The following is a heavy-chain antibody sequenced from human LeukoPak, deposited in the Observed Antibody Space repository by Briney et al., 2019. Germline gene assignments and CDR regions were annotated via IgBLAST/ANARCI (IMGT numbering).Heavy chain of an antibody. Sequence: GGSLRLSCAASGFTFSSYSMNWVRQAPGKGLEWVANIKQDGSEQNYVDSVKGRFTISRDNAKNSLSLQMNSLRADDTAVYYCVRYRMVYDYTDARRDYWGQGTLVTVSS. J-gene: IGHJ4*02. CDR2: IKQDGSEQ. D-gene: IGHD4-11*01. CDR1: GFTFSSYS. V-gene: IGHV3-7*03. CDR3: VRYRMVYDYTDARRDY.